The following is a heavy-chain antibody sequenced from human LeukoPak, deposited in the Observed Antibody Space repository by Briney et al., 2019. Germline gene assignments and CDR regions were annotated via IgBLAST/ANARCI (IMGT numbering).Heavy chain of an antibody. D-gene: IGHD6-25*01. Sequence: SETLSLTRSVSGVSMNDYYWTWIRQPPGEGLKWNGYLHYSGSTHYSPSLRSRVTMSLDTSKTHSSLSLSSVTVADTAIYCCARHSDDAFDIWGHGIMVTVSS. CDR3: ARHSDDAFDI. CDR2: LHYSGST. CDR1: GVSMNDYY. J-gene: IGHJ3*02. V-gene: IGHV4-59*08.